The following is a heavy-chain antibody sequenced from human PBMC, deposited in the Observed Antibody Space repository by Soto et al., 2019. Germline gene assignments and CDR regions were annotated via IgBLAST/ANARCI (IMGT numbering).Heavy chain of an antibody. Sequence: EVQLLESGGGLVQPGGSLRLSCAASGFTFSSYAMSWVRQAPGKGLEWVSAISGSGGSTYYADSVKGRFTISRDNSKNTLYLQMSSMRAEDTAVYYCASNILSGREPRCSGGSCDDAFDIWGQGTMVTVSS. CDR3: ASNILSGREPRCSGGSCDDAFDI. V-gene: IGHV3-23*01. CDR2: ISGSGGST. J-gene: IGHJ3*02. D-gene: IGHD2-15*01. CDR1: GFTFSSYA.